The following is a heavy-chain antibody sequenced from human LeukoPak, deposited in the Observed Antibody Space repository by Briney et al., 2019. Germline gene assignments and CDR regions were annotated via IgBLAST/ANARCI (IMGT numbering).Heavy chain of an antibody. D-gene: IGHD3-3*01. CDR2: IYYSGST. V-gene: IGHV4-39*01. CDR3: ARGQTYYDFWSGYFESVGYYYMDV. CDR1: GGSISSSSYY. Sequence: SETLSLTCTVSGGSISSSSYYWGWIRQPPGKGLEWIGSIYYSGSTYYNPSLKSRVTISVDTSKNQFSLKLSSVTAADTAVYYCARGQTYYDFWSGYFESVGYYYMDVWGKGTTVTVSS. J-gene: IGHJ6*03.